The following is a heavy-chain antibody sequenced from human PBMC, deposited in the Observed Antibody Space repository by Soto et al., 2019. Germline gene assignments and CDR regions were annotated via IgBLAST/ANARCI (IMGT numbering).Heavy chain of an antibody. CDR2: ISSSSSYI. J-gene: IGHJ6*02. V-gene: IGHV3-21*01. D-gene: IGHD6-6*01. CDR1: GFTFSSYS. CDR3: ARASSGDLLAYYYYYYGMDV. Sequence: GSLRLYCAAAGFTFSSYSMNWVRKAPGRGLEWVSSISSSSSYIYYADSVKGRFTISRDNAKSSLYLQMNSLRAEDTAVYYCARASSGDLLAYYYYYYGMDVWGQGTTVTVSS.